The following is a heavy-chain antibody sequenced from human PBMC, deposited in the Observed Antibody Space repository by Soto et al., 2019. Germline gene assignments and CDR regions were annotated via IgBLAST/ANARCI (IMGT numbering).Heavy chain of an antibody. CDR3: ARDLPGG. J-gene: IGHJ3*01. V-gene: IGHV3-74*01. Sequence: EVQLVESGGGLVQPGGSLRLSCAPSGFTFSSNWMHWVRQAPGKGLLWVSRINTDGSSTSYADSVKGRSTISRDNTKNTLYLQMNSLRAEDTAVYYCARDLPGGWGQGTMVTVSS. CDR1: GFTFSSNW. CDR2: INTDGSST.